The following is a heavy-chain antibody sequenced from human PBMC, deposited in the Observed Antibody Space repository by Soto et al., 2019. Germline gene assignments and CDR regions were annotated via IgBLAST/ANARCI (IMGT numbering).Heavy chain of an antibody. CDR1: GGTFSSYA. CDR2: IIPIFGTA. V-gene: IGHV1-69*13. CDR3: ARAYSGYPSDYYYGMDV. D-gene: IGHD5-12*01. J-gene: IGHJ6*02. Sequence: SVKVSCKASGGTFSSYAISWVRQAPGQGLEWMGGIIPIFGTANYAQKFQGRVTITADESTSTAYMELSSLRSEDTAVYYCARAYSGYPSDYYYGMDVWGQGTTVTVSS.